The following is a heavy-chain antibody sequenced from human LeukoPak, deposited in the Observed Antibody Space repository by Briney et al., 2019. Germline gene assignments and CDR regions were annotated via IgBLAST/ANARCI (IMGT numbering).Heavy chain of an antibody. CDR3: ARDGGSGYATYYYMDV. D-gene: IGHD5-12*01. CDR2: IYHSGTT. V-gene: IGHV4-38-2*02. Sequence: PSETLSLTCAVSGYSISSGFFWGCIRQPPGKGRGWIGRIYHSGTTYYNPSLKSRVTISVDTSKNQFSLKLTSVTAADTAVYYCARDGGSGYATYYYMDVWGKGTTVTVSS. CDR1: GYSISSGFF. J-gene: IGHJ6*03.